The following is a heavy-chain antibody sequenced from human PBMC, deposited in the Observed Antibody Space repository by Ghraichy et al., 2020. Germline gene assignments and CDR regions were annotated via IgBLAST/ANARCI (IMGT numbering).Heavy chain of an antibody. CDR2: IYYSGST. CDR1: GGSISNSNYY. CDR3: ARQTNQRCLPYYFDY. V-gene: IGHV4-39*01. J-gene: IGHJ4*02. Sequence: SETLSLTCTVSGGSISNSNYYWGWIRQPPGKGLEWIGNIYYSGSTCYNPSLKSRVTISVDTSKNQFSLKLSSVTAADTAVYYCARQTNQRCLPYYFDYWGQGTLVTVSS. D-gene: IGHD4-17*01.